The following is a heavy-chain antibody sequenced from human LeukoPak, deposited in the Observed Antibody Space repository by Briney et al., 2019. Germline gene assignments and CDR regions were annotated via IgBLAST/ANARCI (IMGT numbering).Heavy chain of an antibody. Sequence: ASVKVSCKASGYTFNHDYLHWVRQAPGQGLEWMGWINPNNPATHSSHKFQGRVTMTSDSSISTVYLEVNRLKPDDTAVYFCARVRDYSNSPFNWFDAWGQGTLVIVSS. V-gene: IGHV1-2*07. J-gene: IGHJ5*02. CDR1: GYTFNHDY. D-gene: IGHD6-6*01. CDR3: ARVRDYSNSPFNWFDA. CDR2: INPNNPAT.